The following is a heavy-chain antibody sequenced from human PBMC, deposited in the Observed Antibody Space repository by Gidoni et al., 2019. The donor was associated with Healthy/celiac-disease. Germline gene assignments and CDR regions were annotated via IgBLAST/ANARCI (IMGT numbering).Heavy chain of an antibody. CDR1: GGSLSSYY. CDR2: IYYSGST. V-gene: IGHV4-59*01. CDR3: ARDIWDSSGYRGWFDP. D-gene: IGHD3-22*01. Sequence: QVQLQESGPGLVQPSETLSLTCTVSGGSLSSYYWSWIRQPPGKGLEWIGYIYYSGSTNYNPSLKSRVTISVDTSKNQFSLKLSSVTAADTAVYYCARDIWDSSGYRGWFDPWGQGTLVNVSS. J-gene: IGHJ5*02.